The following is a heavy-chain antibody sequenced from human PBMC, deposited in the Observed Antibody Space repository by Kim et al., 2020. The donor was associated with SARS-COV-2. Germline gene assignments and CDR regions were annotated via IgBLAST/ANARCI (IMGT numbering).Heavy chain of an antibody. D-gene: IGHD6-13*01. CDR1: GFIFSSYA. CDR2: IRGSGGST. J-gene: IGHJ4*02. Sequence: GGSLRLSCAASGFIFSSYAMSWVRQAPGKGLEWVSAIRGSGGSTYYADSVKGRFTISRDNSKNTLHLQMNSLRADDTAVYYCAKQRSAISSSGVNYWGQGTLVTASS. CDR3: AKQRSAISSSGVNY. V-gene: IGHV3-23*01.